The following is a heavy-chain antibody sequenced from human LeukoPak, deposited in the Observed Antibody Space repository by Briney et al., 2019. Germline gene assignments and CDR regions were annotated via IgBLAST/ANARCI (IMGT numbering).Heavy chain of an antibody. CDR1: GDAISGYY. CDR3: ASGWLRYYYFDT. D-gene: IGHD2-21*01. J-gene: IGHJ4*02. CDR2: VYYSGST. V-gene: IGHV4-59*01. Sequence: SETLSLTCSVSGDAISGYYWSWIRQSPGQGLEWIGYVYYSGSTNYNPSLKSRAAISIDTSKNQFSLNLTSETAADTAVYYCASGWLRYYYFDTWGQGTLVTVSS.